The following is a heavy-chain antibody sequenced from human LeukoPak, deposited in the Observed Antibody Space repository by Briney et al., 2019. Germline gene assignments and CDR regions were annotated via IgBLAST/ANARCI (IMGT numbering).Heavy chain of an antibody. CDR1: GYTFTSYD. D-gene: IGHD3-10*01. CDR3: ARVDMVRGPR. CDR2: MNPNSGNT. Sequence: ASVRGSCTASGYTFTSYDINWVRQATGQGLEWMGWMNPNSGNTGYAQKFPGRVTMTRNTSISTAYMELSSLRSEDTAVYYCARVDMVRGPRWGQGTLVTVSS. J-gene: IGHJ4*02. V-gene: IGHV1-8*01.